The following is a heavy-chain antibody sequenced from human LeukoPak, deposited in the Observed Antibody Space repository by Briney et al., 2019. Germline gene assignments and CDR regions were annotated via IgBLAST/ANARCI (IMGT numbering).Heavy chain of an antibody. D-gene: IGHD3-3*01. V-gene: IGHV3-7*01. J-gene: IGHJ4*02. CDR1: GFTFSSYW. CDR3: ARSPVGAYYDFWSGSNRRDYFDY. CDR2: IKQDGSEK. Sequence: PGGSLRLSCAASGFTFSSYWMSWVRQAPGKGLEWVANIKQDGSEKYYVDSVKGRFTISGDNAKNSLYLQMNSLRAEDTAVYYCARSPVGAYYDFWSGSNRRDYFDYWGQGTLVTVSS.